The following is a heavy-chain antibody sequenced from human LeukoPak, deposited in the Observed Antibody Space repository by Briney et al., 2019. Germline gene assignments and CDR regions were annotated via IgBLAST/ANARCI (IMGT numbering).Heavy chain of an antibody. CDR3: ARTNFLYCSSSTCLFDY. D-gene: IGHD2-2*01. J-gene: IGHJ4*02. Sequence: ASVKVSCKASGYTFTDYYMHWVRQAPGQGFEWMGWINPNDGDTNYAQKFQGRVTMTRDTSISTAHMEVSRLRSDDTSVYYCARTNFLYCSSSTCLFDYWGQGTLVTVSS. CDR1: GYTFTDYY. V-gene: IGHV1-2*02. CDR2: INPNDGDT.